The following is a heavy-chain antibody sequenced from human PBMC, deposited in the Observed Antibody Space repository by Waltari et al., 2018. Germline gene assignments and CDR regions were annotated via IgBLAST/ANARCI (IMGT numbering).Heavy chain of an antibody. Sequence: QVQLVESGGGVVQPGGSLRLSCAASAFTFSSHGLPWVRQAPGKGLEWVAFIRYDGSNKYYADSVKGRFTISRDNSKNTLYLQMNSLRAEDTAVYYCARGSGSYFGVDYWGQGTLVTVSS. CDR2: IRYDGSNK. J-gene: IGHJ4*02. CDR1: AFTFSSHG. CDR3: ARGSGSYFGVDY. V-gene: IGHV3-30*02. D-gene: IGHD1-26*01.